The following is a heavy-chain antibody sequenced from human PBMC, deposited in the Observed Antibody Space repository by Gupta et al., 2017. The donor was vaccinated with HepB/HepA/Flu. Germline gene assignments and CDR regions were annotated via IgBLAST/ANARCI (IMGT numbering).Heavy chain of an antibody. V-gene: IGHV3-48*02. D-gene: IGHD3-22*01. CDR2: ISSSSSTI. Sequence: EVQLVESGGGLVQPGGSLRLSCAASGFTFSSYSMNWVRQAPGKGLEWVSYISSSSSTIYYADSVKGRVTISRDNAKNSLYLKMNSLRDEDTAVYYCHLYDSSGYPGYYYMDVWGKGTTVTVSS. J-gene: IGHJ6*03. CDR1: GFTFSSYS. CDR3: HLYDSSGYPGYYYMDV.